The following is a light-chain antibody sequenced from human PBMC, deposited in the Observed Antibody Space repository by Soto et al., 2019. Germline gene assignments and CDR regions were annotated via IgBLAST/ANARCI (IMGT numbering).Light chain of an antibody. Sequence: QSVLSQPASFSGSPEQSITISCTGTSSDFGGYNYVSWYQQHPGNAPRLMIYEVNNRPSGVPNRFSGSKSGNKASLTISGLQAEDEADYYCSSKTSSRTPFVFGTGTKVTV. V-gene: IGLV2-14*01. CDR3: SSKTSSRTPFV. CDR2: EVN. J-gene: IGLJ1*01. CDR1: SSDFGGYNY.